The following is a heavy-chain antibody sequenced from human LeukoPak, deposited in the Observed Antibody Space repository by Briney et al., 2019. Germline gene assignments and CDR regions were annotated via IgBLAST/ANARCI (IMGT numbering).Heavy chain of an antibody. Sequence: GGSLRLSCAASGFTFSSYSMNWVRQAPGKGLEWVSSISSSNNYIYYADSVKGRFTISRDNAKNSLCLQMNSLRAEDTAVYYCARVGELAPIDYWGQGILVTVSS. CDR3: ARVGELAPIDY. V-gene: IGHV3-21*01. J-gene: IGHJ4*02. CDR2: ISSSNNYI. CDR1: GFTFSSYS. D-gene: IGHD6-13*01.